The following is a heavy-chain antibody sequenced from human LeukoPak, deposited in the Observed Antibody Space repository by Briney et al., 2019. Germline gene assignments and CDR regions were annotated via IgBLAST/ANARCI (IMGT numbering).Heavy chain of an antibody. J-gene: IGHJ5*02. CDR2: IYTSGST. CDR3: ARVRYSYGYWFDP. D-gene: IGHD5-18*01. CDR1: GGSISSYY. V-gene: IGHV4-4*07. Sequence: PSETLSLTCTVSGGSISSYYWSWIRQPAGKGLEWIWRIYTSGSTNYNPSLKSRVTMSVDTSKNQFSLKLSSVTAADTAVYYCARVRYSYGYWFDPWAREPWSPSPQ.